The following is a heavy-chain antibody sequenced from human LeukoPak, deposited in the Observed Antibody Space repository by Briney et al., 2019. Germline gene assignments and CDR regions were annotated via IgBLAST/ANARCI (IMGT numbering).Heavy chain of an antibody. J-gene: IGHJ6*02. Sequence: ASVKVSCKASGYTFTGYYMHWVRQAPGQGLEWMGWINPNSGGTNYAQKFRGRVTMTRDTSISTAYMELSRLRSDDTAVYYCARDLTEGYYYYYGMDVWGQGTTVTVSS. CDR3: ARDLTEGYYYYYGMDV. V-gene: IGHV1-2*02. D-gene: IGHD7-27*01. CDR1: GYTFTGYY. CDR2: INPNSGGT.